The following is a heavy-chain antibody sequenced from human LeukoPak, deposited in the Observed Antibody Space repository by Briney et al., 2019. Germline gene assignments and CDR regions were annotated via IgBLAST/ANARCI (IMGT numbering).Heavy chain of an antibody. CDR2: VNQDGSET. V-gene: IGHV3-7*01. CDR1: GFTFSNFW. D-gene: IGHD1-1*01. J-gene: IGHJ4*02. CDR3: AREATTSRPGDY. Sequence: GGSLRLSCAASGFTFSNFWMMWVRQAPGKGLEWVANVNQDGSETHYVDSVKGRFTISRDNAKNSLFLQLNSLRAEDTAVYYCAREATTSRPGDYWGLGTLVTVSS.